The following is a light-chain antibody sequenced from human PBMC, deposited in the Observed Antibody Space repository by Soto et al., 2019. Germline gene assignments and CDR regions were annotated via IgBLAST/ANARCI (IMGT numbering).Light chain of an antibody. CDR2: AAS. Sequence: DIQMTQSPSSLSASVGDTVTITCRASQSISVHLNWYQQKPGKVPKLLIYAASNLQSGVPSSFSGSGSETDFALTISSLQPEDFATYYCQQSYITPYTFGQGTKLQFK. CDR1: QSISVH. CDR3: QQSYITPYT. J-gene: IGKJ2*01. V-gene: IGKV1-39*01.